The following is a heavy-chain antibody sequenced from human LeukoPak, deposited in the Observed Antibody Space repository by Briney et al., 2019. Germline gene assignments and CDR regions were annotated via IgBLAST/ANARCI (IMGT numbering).Heavy chain of an antibody. J-gene: IGHJ4*02. CDR3: VRGDIVATIPYFDY. Sequence: GSLNISCKGSGYSFTSYWIGWVRQMPGKGLEWMGIIYPGDSDTRYSPSFQGQVTISADKSISTAYLQWSSLKASDTAMYYCVRGDIVATIPYFDYWGQGTLVTVSS. D-gene: IGHD5-12*01. CDR2: IYPGDSDT. V-gene: IGHV5-51*01. CDR1: GYSFTSYW.